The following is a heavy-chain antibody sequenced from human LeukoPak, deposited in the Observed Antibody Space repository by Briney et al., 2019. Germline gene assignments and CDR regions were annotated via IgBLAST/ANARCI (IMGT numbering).Heavy chain of an antibody. D-gene: IGHD4-17*01. V-gene: IGHV1-18*01. CDR2: ISAYNGNT. J-gene: IGHJ4*02. CDR1: GYTFSTYG. CDR3: ARAEATVRDFDY. Sequence: GASVKVSCKASGYTFSTYGISWVRQAPGQGLEWMGWISAYNGNTNYAQKFQGRVTITRDTSASTAYMELSSLRSEDTAVYYCARAEATVRDFDYWGQGTLVTVSS.